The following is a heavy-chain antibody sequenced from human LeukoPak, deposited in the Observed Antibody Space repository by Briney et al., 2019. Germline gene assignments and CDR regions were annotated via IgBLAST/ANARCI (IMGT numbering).Heavy chain of an antibody. CDR3: AKRGVVIRVILVGFHKEAYYFDS. D-gene: IGHD3-22*01. J-gene: IGHJ4*02. CDR1: GITLSNYG. Sequence: SGGSLRLSCAVSGITLSNYGMSWVRLAPGKGLEWVAGISGSGGGTNYADSVKGRFTISRDNSKNTLYLQMNSLRAEDTAVYFCAKRGVVIRVILVGFHKEAYYFDSWGQGALVTVSS. CDR2: ISGSGGGT. V-gene: IGHV3-23*01.